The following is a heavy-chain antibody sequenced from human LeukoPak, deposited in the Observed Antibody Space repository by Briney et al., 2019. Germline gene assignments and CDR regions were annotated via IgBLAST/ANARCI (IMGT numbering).Heavy chain of an antibody. CDR2: ISSNGGST. V-gene: IGHV3-64*01. CDR1: GFTFSSYA. CDR3: AKDLTRLFEWDY. D-gene: IGHD3-10*02. J-gene: IGHJ4*02. Sequence: GGSLRLSCAASGFTFSSYAMHWVRQAPGKGLEYVSAISSNGGSTYYANSVKGRFTISRDNSKNTLYLQMGSLRAEDTAVYYCAKDLTRLFEWDYWGQGTLVTVSS.